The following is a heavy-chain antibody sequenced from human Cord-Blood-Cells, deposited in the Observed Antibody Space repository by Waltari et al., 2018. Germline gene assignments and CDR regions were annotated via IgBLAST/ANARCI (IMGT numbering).Heavy chain of an antibody. D-gene: IGHD2-8*01. J-gene: IGHJ4*02. CDR3: ATDLRNIVLMVYATVTFDY. V-gene: IGHV1-24*01. CDR2: FDPEDGET. CDR1: GYTLTELS. Sequence: QVQLVQSGAEVKKPGASVKVSCKVSGYTLTELSMHWVRQAPGTGLEWMGGFDPEDGETIYAQKFQGRVTMTEDTSTDTAYMELSSLRSEDTAVYYCATDLRNIVLMVYATVTFDYWGQGTLVTVSS.